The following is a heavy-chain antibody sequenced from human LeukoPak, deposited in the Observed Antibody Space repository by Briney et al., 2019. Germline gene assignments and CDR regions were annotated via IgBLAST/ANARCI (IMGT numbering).Heavy chain of an antibody. D-gene: IGHD6-19*01. CDR1: GGSISSYY. CDR2: IHTSGST. Sequence: SSETLSLTCTVPGGSISSYYWSWIRQPAGKGLECIGRIHTSGSTNYNPSLKSRVTMSVDTSKNQFSLKLSSVTAADTAVYYCASDTYSSGWYGDAFDIWGQGTMVTVSS. CDR3: ASDTYSSGWYGDAFDI. J-gene: IGHJ3*02. V-gene: IGHV4-4*07.